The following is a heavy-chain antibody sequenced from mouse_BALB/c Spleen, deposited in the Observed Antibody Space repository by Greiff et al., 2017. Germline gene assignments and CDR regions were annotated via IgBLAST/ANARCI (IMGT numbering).Heavy chain of an antibody. CDR2: IDPANGNT. CDR1: GFNIKDSY. CDR3: AEDDYAMDY. J-gene: IGHJ4*01. Sequence: VQLQQSGAELVKPGASVKLSCTASGFNIKDSYMRWVKQRPEQGLEWIGRIDPANGNTKYDPKFQGKATITADTSSNTAYLQLSSLTSEDTAVYYCAEDDYAMDYWGQGTSVTVSS. V-gene: IGHV14-3*02.